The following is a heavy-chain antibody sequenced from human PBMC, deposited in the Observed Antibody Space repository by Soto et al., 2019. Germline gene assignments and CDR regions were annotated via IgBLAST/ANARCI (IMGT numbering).Heavy chain of an antibody. Sequence: PSETLSLTCTVSGGSISSYYWSWIRQPPGKGLEWIGYIHYSGSTNYNPSLKSRVTISVDTSKNQFSLKLSSVTAADTAVYYCARGTYCSSTSCSDYYYYYGMDVWGQGTTVTVSS. CDR1: GGSISSYY. D-gene: IGHD2-2*01. CDR2: IHYSGST. CDR3: ARGTYCSSTSCSDYYYYYGMDV. V-gene: IGHV4-59*01. J-gene: IGHJ6*02.